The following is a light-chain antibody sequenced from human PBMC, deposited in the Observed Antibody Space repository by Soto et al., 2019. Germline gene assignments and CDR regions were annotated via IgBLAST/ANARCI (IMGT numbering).Light chain of an antibody. Sequence: QSVLTQPASVSGSPGQSITISCTGTSSDVGGYNYVSWYQQHAGKAPKLMIYEVSNRPSGVSNRFSGSKSDNTASLTISGLQAEDEADYYCSSYTSSSNYVLGNGAKVT. CDR2: EVS. J-gene: IGLJ1*01. CDR3: SSYTSSSNYV. V-gene: IGLV2-14*01. CDR1: SSDVGGYNY.